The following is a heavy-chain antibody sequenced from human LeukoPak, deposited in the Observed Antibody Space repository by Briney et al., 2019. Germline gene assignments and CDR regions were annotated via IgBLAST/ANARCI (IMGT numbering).Heavy chain of an antibody. J-gene: IGHJ4*02. CDR2: INPKTGGT. Sequence: VASVKVSCKASGYTFTAYYVHWVRQAPGQGLEWMGWINPKTGGTNYAQKFQGRVTMTRDTSINTAYMELSSLTFDDTAVYYCAREYSGRTFDYWGQGTLVTVSS. CDR3: AREYSGRTFDY. D-gene: IGHD1-26*01. CDR1: GYTFTAYY. V-gene: IGHV1-2*02.